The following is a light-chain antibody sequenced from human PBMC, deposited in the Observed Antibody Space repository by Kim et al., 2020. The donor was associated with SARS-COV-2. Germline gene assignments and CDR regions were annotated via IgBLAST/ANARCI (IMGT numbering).Light chain of an antibody. V-gene: IGLV3-19*01. Sequence: SELTQDPTVSVALGQTVRITCQGDSLRKSYASWYQQKPGQAPILVMSDENNRPSGIPDRFSGSSSGSTASLTITGAQAEDEADYYCCSRDSTAKDYVFG. J-gene: IGLJ1*01. CDR2: DEN. CDR3: CSRDSTAKDYV. CDR1: SLRKSY.